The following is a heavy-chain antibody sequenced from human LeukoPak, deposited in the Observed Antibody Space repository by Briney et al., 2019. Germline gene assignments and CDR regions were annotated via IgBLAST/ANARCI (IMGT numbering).Heavy chain of an antibody. CDR2: IIPILGIA. CDR3: AKAQIAVAGTGYYYYYYGMDV. D-gene: IGHD6-19*01. CDR1: GGTFSSYA. V-gene: IGHV1-69*04. J-gene: IGHJ6*02. Sequence: ASVKVSCKASGGTFSSYAISWVRQAPGQGLEWMGRIIPILGIANYAQKFQGRVTITADKSTSTAYMELSSLRAEDTAVYYCAKAQIAVAGTGYYYYYYGMDVWGQGTTVTVSS.